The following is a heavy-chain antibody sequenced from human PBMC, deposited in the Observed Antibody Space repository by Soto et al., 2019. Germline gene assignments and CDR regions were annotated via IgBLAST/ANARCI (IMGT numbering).Heavy chain of an antibody. Sequence: APMKGSCKASGYTFTSYYINRVRQATGQGLEWMGWMNPTSGNTGYAQKFQGRVTMTRNTSISTAYMELSSLRSEDTAVYYCAREGKGMDVWGQGTTVTVSS. CDR2: MNPTSGNT. J-gene: IGHJ6*02. V-gene: IGHV1-8*01. CDR1: GYTFTSYY. CDR3: AREGKGMDV.